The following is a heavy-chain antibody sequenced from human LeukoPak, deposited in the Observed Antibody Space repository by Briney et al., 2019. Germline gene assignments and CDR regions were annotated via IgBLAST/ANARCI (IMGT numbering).Heavy chain of an antibody. Sequence: GGSLRLSCAASGFXFSRYTIHWVRQAPGKGLEYVSAISSNGGSTYYVKSVKGRFTISRDNSKKTLYLQMGSLRAEDMAVYYCASSYDSSGYTPFDYWGQGTLVTVSS. CDR1: GFXFSRYT. CDR3: ASSYDSSGYTPFDY. CDR2: ISSNGGST. J-gene: IGHJ4*02. D-gene: IGHD3-22*01. V-gene: IGHV3-64*01.